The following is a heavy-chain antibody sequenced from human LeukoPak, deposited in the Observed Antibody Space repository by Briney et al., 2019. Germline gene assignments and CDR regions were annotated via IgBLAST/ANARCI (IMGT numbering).Heavy chain of an antibody. CDR2: ISSSSSYI. Sequence: PGGSLRLSCAASGVTFSSYSMNWVRQAPGKGLEWVSSISSSSSYIYYADSVKGRFTISRDNAKNSLYLQMNSLRAEDTAVYYCASSVVVTATTYYFDYWGQGTLVTVSS. D-gene: IGHD2-21*02. V-gene: IGHV3-21*01. CDR1: GVTFSSYS. CDR3: ASSVVVTATTYYFDY. J-gene: IGHJ4*02.